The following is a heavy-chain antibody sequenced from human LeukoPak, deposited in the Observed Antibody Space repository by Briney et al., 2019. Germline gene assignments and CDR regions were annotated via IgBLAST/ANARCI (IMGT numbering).Heavy chain of an antibody. CDR3: ARDRGYSYGAYKYIDY. Sequence: GGSLRLSCAASGFTFSSYAMSWVRQAPGKGLEWVSYISSSGSTIYYADSVKGRFTISRDNAKNSLYLQMNSLRAEDTAVYYCARDRGYSYGAYKYIDYWGQGTLVTVSS. V-gene: IGHV3-48*04. CDR1: GFTFSSYA. J-gene: IGHJ4*02. CDR2: ISSSGSTI. D-gene: IGHD5-18*01.